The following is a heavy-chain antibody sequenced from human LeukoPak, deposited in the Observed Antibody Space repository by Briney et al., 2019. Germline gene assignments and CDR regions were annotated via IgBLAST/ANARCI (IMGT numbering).Heavy chain of an antibody. CDR3: AKGLKYYYDSSPSPGMY. V-gene: IGHV3-23*01. CDR1: GFTFSSYA. J-gene: IGHJ4*02. CDR2: ISGSGGST. Sequence: GGSLRLSCAASGFTFSSYAMSWVRQAPGKGLEWVSAISGSGGSTYYADSVKGRFTISRDNSKSTLYLQMNSLRAEDTAVYYCAKGLKYYYDSSPSPGMYWGQGTLVTVSS. D-gene: IGHD3-22*01.